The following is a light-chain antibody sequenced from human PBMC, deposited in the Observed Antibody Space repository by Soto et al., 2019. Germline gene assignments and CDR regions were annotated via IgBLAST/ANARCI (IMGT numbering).Light chain of an antibody. V-gene: IGKV3-11*01. Sequence: EIGLTQSLATLPLSPGERATLSCRASQSISSCLAWYLQKPDQAPRLLIYDASNRATGIPARFSGSGSGADFTLTISSLEPEDSEVYYCHQRSTWPFTFGPGT. CDR1: QSISSC. CDR3: HQRSTWPFT. J-gene: IGKJ3*01. CDR2: DAS.